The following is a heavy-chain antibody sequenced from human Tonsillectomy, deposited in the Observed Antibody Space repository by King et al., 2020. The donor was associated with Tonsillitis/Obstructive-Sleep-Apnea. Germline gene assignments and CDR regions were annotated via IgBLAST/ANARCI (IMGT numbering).Heavy chain of an antibody. V-gene: IGHV3-33*01. Sequence: VQLVESGGGVVQPGRSLRLSCAASGFTFSNYGMHWVRQAPGKGLEWVAVIWYDGSNKFYGDSVKGRFTISRDNSKNTLYLQMNSLRGEDTAVYYCAGGDEEGYIWNGEGYWGQGTLVTVSS. J-gene: IGHJ4*02. CDR3: AGGDEEGYIWNGEGY. CDR2: IWYDGSNK. D-gene: IGHD1-20*01. CDR1: GFTFSNYG.